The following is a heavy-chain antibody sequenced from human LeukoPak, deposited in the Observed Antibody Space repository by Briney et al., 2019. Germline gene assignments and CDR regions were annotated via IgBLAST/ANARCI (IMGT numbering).Heavy chain of an antibody. CDR2: MMPIFGTA. V-gene: IGHV1-69*05. CDR1: GGTFISYA. D-gene: IGHD2-21*02. J-gene: IGHJ5*02. CDR3: ARLRLLFGASYWFDP. Sequence: SVKVSCKASGGTFISYAISWVRQAPGQGREGRGGMMPIFGTAKYAQKFQGRVKITTEESRRTAYMEVSSLRCEDRAGYYCARLRLLFGASYWFDPSGQGTLVTVSS.